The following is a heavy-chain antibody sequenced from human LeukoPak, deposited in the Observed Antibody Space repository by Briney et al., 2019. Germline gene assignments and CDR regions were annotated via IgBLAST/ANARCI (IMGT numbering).Heavy chain of an antibody. CDR1: GYTFSHYS. V-gene: IGHV3-21*01. Sequence: GGSLRLSCAASGYTFSHYSVNWVRQAPGKGLEWVSSISGTSDYIYYADSVKGRFTISRDNTKSSLYLQMNSLRAEDTAVYYCVSGNDPDSTWENYRLDAFDIWGQGTTVIVSS. CDR2: ISGTSDYI. CDR3: VSGNDPDSTWENYRLDAFDI. D-gene: IGHD3-16*02. J-gene: IGHJ3*02.